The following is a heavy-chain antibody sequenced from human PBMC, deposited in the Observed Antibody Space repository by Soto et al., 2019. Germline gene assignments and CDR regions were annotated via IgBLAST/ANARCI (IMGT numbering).Heavy chain of an antibody. V-gene: IGHV3-30*18. J-gene: IGHJ2*01. D-gene: IGHD3-22*01. CDR3: AKAHSNDNWFFDF. CDR1: GFTFTTYS. CDR2: IGSDGTIK. Sequence: QVHLAESGGGVVQPGRSLRLSCLASGFTFTTYSIHWLRQAPGKGLEWVSVIGSDGTIKYYADSVKGRFTASRDNFKNTVFLHMNSLTTEDTSVYYCAKAHSNDNWFFDFWGRGTLVTVFS.